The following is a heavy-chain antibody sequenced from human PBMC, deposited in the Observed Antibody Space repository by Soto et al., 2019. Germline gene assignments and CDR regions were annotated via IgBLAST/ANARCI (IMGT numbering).Heavy chain of an antibody. V-gene: IGHV3-30*16. CDR3: TKSYDLWSPYLSFGDQRDP. Sequence: GGSLRLSCAASGFIFGSYAMNWVRQVPGKGPEWVAVLSTDGSTPYYADSVRGRFTISRDNSKSTLFLQMNSLRPEDTAIYFCTKSYDLWSPYLSFGDQRDPWGQGTLVTVAS. CDR1: GFIFGSYA. D-gene: IGHD3-3*01. J-gene: IGHJ5*02. CDR2: LSTDGSTP.